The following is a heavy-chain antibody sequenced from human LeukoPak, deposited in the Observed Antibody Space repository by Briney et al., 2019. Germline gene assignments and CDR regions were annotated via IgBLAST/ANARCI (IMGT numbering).Heavy chain of an antibody. CDR1: GFTFSSYS. V-gene: IGHV3-21*01. J-gene: IGHJ3*02. D-gene: IGHD2-2*01. Sequence: PGGSLRLSCAASGFTFSSYSMNWVRQAPGKGLEWVSSISSSSSYIYYADSVKGRFTISRDNAKNSLYLQMNSLRAEDTAVYYCARELGYCSSTSCYGWHAFDIWGQRTMVTVSS. CDR2: ISSSSSYI. CDR3: ARELGYCSSTSCYGWHAFDI.